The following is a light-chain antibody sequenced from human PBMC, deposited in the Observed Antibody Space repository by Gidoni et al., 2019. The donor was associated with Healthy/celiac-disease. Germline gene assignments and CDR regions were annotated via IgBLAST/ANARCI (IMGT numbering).Light chain of an antibody. V-gene: IGKV3-20*01. CDR3: EQYGSSPRT. J-gene: IGKJ4*01. CDR1: QSVSSSY. CDR2: GAY. Sequence: EIVLTQSPGTLSLSPGERATLSCRASQSVSSSYLAWYQQKHGQAPRLLINGAYSRATGIPERFSGRGSGTDFTLTISRLEPEDFAVYYCEQYGSSPRTFGGGTKVEIK.